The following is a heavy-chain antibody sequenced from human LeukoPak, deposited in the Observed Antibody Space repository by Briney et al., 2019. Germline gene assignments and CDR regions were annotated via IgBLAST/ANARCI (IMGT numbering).Heavy chain of an antibody. D-gene: IGHD6-13*01. CDR3: ARSLAATFFGKL. J-gene: IGHJ4*02. Sequence: ASVKVSCKASGYTFTGHYMHWVRQAPGQGLEWMGWINPNSGGTNYAQKFQGRVTMTRDTSISTAYMELSRLRSDDTAVYYCARSLAATFFGKLWGQGTLVTVSS. CDR1: GYTFTGHY. V-gene: IGHV1-2*02. CDR2: INPNSGGT.